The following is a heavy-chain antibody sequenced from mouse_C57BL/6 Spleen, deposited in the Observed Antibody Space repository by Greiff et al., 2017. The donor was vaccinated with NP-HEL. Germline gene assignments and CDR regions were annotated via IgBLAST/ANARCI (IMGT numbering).Heavy chain of an antibody. D-gene: IGHD1-1*01. Sequence: VQLQESDAELVKPGASVKISCKVSGYTFTDHTIHWMKQRPEQGLEWIGYIYPRDGSTKYNEKFKGKATLTADKSSSTAYMQRNSLTSEDSVVYFCARGITTGGAWCAYWGKGTLVTVSA. CDR2: IYPRDGST. V-gene: IGHV1-78*01. J-gene: IGHJ3*01. CDR1: GYTFTDHT. CDR3: ARGITTGGAWCAY.